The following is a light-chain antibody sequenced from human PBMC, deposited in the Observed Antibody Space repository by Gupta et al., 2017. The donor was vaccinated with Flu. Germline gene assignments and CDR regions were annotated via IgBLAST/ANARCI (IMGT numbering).Light chain of an antibody. V-gene: IGKV3D-20*01. CDR3: QQDGSSPPA. CDR1: QSVSSSY. J-gene: IGKJ2*01. Sequence: EIVLTQSPATLSLSPGERATLSCGASQSVSSSYLAWYQQKPGRAPRLLIYDASSRATGIPDRFSGSGSGTDFTLTISRLEPEDFAVYYCQQDGSSPPAFGQGTKMEIK. CDR2: DAS.